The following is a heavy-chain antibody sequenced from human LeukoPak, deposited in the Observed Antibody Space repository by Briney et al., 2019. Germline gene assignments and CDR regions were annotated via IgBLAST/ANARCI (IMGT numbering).Heavy chain of an antibody. D-gene: IGHD2-2*01. CDR3: ARDVRRHSASNYLDY. J-gene: IGHJ4*02. V-gene: IGHV4-30-4*01. Sequence: SQTLSLTCTVSGGSISSGDYYWSWIRQSPGKGLEWIGYIYYSGRTYYNPSLKSRVTISADTSKNHFSLNVSSVTAADTAVYYCARDVRRHSASNYLDYWGQGTLVTVSS. CDR2: IYYSGRT. CDR1: GGSISSGDYY.